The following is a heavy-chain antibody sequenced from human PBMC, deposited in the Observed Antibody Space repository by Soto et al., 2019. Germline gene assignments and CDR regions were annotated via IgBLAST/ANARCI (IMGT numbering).Heavy chain of an antibody. CDR2: IFYSGST. CDR3: ARGAADTAMVDS. CDR1: GGSPRRYY. Sequence: SETLSLTCTVSGGSPRRYYWTWTPQPPGKGLEWLGYIFYSGSTFYNPSLKSRVTISIHTPKSQFSLQLTSVTAADTAVYYCARGAADTAMVDSWGQGTLVTVSS. V-gene: IGHV4-59*01. J-gene: IGHJ4*02. D-gene: IGHD5-18*01.